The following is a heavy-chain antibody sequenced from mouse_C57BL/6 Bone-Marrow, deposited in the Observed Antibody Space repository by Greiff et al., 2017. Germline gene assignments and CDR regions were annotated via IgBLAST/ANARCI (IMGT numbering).Heavy chain of an antibody. Sequence: QVHVKQSGAELARPGASVTMSCKASGYTFTSYTMHWVKQRPGQGLEWIGYINPSSGYTKYNQKFKDKATLTADKSSSTAYMQLSSLTSEDSAVYYCARFTVYYCDYWGQGTTLTVSS. CDR1: GYTFTSYT. J-gene: IGHJ2*01. V-gene: IGHV1-4*01. D-gene: IGHD1-1*01. CDR3: ARFTVYYCDY. CDR2: INPSSGYT.